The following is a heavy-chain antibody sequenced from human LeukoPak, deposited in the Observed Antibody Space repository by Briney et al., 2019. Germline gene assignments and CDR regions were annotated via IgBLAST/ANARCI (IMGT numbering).Heavy chain of an antibody. CDR1: GYTFTGYY. V-gene: IGHV1-2*02. CDR3: ARAEITMVRGVSSY. J-gene: IGHJ4*02. D-gene: IGHD3-10*01. CDR2: INPNSGGT. Sequence: ASVKVSCKASGYTFTGYYMHWVRQAPGQGLEWMGWINPNSGGTNCAQKFQGRVTMTRDTSISTAYMELSRLRSDDTAVYYCARAEITMVRGVSSYWGQGTLVTVSS.